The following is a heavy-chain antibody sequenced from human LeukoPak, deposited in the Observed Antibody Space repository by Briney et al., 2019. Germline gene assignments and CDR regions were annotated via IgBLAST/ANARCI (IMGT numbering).Heavy chain of an antibody. CDR3: AIRDGYDFDY. V-gene: IGHV1-18*01. Sequence: ASVKVSCKASGYTFTSYGISWVRQAPGQGLEWMGWISAYNGNTNYAQKPQGRVTMTTDTSTSTAYMELRSLRSEDTAVYYCAIRDGYDFDYWGQGTLVTVSS. CDR2: ISAYNGNT. CDR1: GYTFTSYG. D-gene: IGHD5-24*01. J-gene: IGHJ4*02.